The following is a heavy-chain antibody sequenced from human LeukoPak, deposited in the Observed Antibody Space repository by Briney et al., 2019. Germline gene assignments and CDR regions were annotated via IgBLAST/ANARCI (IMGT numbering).Heavy chain of an antibody. Sequence: SETLSLTCTVSGGSISSSSYYWSWIRQPAGKGLEWIGRIHTSGSTNYNPALKNRVTLSGDTSKNQFSLKLTSVTATDTAVYYCARDPAAAGAFDYWGQGTLVTVSS. V-gene: IGHV4-61*02. J-gene: IGHJ4*02. CDR1: GGSISSSSYY. CDR2: IHTSGST. D-gene: IGHD6-13*01. CDR3: ARDPAAAGAFDY.